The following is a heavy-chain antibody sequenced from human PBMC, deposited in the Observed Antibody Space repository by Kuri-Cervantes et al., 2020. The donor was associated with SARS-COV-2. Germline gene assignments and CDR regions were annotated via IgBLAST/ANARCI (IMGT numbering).Heavy chain of an antibody. V-gene: IGHV4-39*01. CDR2: IYYSGST. CDR1: GGSISSSSYY. Sequence: GSLRLSCTVSGGSISSSSYYWGWIRQPPGKGLEWIGSIYYSGSTYYNPSLKSRVTISVGTSKNQFSLKLSSVTAADTAVYYCARGGWSLDCWGQGTLVTVSS. CDR3: ARGGWSLDC. D-gene: IGHD6-19*01. J-gene: IGHJ4*02.